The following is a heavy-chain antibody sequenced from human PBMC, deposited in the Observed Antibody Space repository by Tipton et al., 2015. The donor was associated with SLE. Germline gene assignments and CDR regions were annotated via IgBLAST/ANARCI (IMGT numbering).Heavy chain of an antibody. Sequence: TLSLTCTVSGGSIGSYYWSWIRQPPGKGLEWIGYIYYSGSTNYNPSLKSRVTISVDTSKNQFSLKLSSVTAADTAVYYCARGLGGSASAPTLFPLVSW. CDR2: IYYSGST. V-gene: IGHV4-59*01. CDR1: GGSIGSYY. CDR3: ARGLGGSASAPTLFPLVS. D-gene: IGHD3-10*01. J-gene: IGHJ5*01.